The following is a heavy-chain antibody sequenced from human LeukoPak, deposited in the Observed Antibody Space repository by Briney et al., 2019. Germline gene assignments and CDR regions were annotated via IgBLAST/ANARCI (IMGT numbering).Heavy chain of an antibody. CDR2: ISAYTGDT. CDR3: ARGLGLRLRPSRFGP. CDR1: GYTFTNYG. Sequence: ASVNVSCKTSGYTFTNYGIGWVRQAPGQGLDWMGWISAYTGDTHYVQKFHDRVTMTIDTSTNTAYMQLPTLTSDDTAVYYCARGLGLRLRPSRFGPWGQGTLVTVSS. D-gene: IGHD2-21*02. V-gene: IGHV1-18*01. J-gene: IGHJ5*02.